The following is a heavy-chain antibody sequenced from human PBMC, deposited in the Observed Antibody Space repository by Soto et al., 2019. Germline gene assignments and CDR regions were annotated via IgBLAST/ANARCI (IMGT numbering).Heavy chain of an antibody. J-gene: IGHJ6*02. CDR2: IKQDGSEK. CDR3: ARVDCSSIGCYGDYSYYGLDV. V-gene: IGHV3-7*05. Sequence: EVQLVESGGGLVQPGGSLRLSCAASAFTFRNYWMSWVRPAPGKGLEWVANIKQDGSEKYYVDSVKGRFTISRDNAKSSLYLQITRLRAEDTAVYYCARVDCSSIGCYGDYSYYGLDVWGQGTTVTVS. CDR1: AFTFRNYW. D-gene: IGHD2-2*01.